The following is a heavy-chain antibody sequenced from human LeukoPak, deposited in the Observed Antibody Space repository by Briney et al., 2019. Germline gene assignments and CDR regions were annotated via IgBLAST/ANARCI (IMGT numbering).Heavy chain of an antibody. CDR3: ARDPYNGAYSEGYYYYYMDV. CDR2: IKKDGREK. Sequence: PGGSLRLSCAASGFTFSSYWMSWVRQAPGKGLEWVANIKKDGREKYYVDSVKGRFTISRDNAKTSLYLQMNSLRVEDTAIYYCARDPYNGAYSEGYYYYYMDVWGKGTTVTVSS. D-gene: IGHD1-1*01. J-gene: IGHJ6*03. CDR1: GFTFSSYW. V-gene: IGHV3-7*01.